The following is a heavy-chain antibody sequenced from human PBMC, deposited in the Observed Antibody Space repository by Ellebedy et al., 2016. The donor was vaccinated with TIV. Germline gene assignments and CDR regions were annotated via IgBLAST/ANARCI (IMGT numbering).Heavy chain of an antibody. V-gene: IGHV1-2*02. Sequence: ASVKVSCKASGYTFTSYGISWVRQAPGQGLEWMGWINPNSGGTNYAQKFQGRVTMTRDTSISTAYMELSRLRSDDTAVYYCAKDMRGRGSSSSDPYFDYWGQGTLVTVSS. D-gene: IGHD6-6*01. CDR3: AKDMRGRGSSSSDPYFDY. CDR2: INPNSGGT. J-gene: IGHJ4*02. CDR1: GYTFTSYG.